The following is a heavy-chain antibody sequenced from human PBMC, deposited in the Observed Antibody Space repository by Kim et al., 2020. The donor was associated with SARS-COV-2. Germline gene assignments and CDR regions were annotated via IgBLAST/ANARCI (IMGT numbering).Heavy chain of an antibody. J-gene: IGHJ3*02. V-gene: IGHV3-73*01. Sequence: VKGRCTISRDDSKNTAYLEMSGLKTEDTALYYCTRIPATTLAFWDAFDIWGQGTMVTVSS. D-gene: IGHD1-1*01. CDR3: TRIPATTLAFWDAFDI.